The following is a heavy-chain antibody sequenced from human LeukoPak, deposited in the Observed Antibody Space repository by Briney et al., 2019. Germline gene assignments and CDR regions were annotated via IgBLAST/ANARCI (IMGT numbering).Heavy chain of an antibody. Sequence: SGPTLVKPTETLTLTCTFSGFSLSTTGVGVGWIRQPPGKALEYLALIFWDDDKRYSPSLKSRLSITKDASKNQVVLTMTNLDPVDTGTYYCAHAPRYNTGHGVFFGGQGILVTVSS. CDR3: AHAPRYNTGHGVFF. CDR1: GFSLSTTGVG. V-gene: IGHV2-5*02. D-gene: IGHD1-14*01. J-gene: IGHJ4*02. CDR2: IFWDDDK.